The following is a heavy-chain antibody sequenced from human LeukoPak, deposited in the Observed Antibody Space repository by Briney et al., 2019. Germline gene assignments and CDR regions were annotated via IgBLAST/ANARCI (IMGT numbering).Heavy chain of an antibody. CDR3: ARDQVVGAHPNAFDI. V-gene: IGHV3-30-3*01. D-gene: IGHD1-26*01. CDR2: ISYDGSNK. Sequence: GGSLRLSCAASGFTFSSYAMHWVRQAPGKGLEWVAVISYDGSNKYYADSVKGRFTISRDNSKNTLYLQMNSLRAEDTAVYYCARDQVVGAHPNAFDIWGQGTMVTVSS. CDR1: GFTFSSYA. J-gene: IGHJ3*02.